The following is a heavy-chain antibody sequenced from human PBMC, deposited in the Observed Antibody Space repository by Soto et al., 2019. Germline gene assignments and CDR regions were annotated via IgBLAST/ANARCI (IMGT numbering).Heavy chain of an antibody. V-gene: IGHV3-15*07. D-gene: IGHD5-12*01. CDR2: IKSKTDGGTT. J-gene: IGHJ4*02. CDR1: GFTFSNAW. Sequence: GGSLRLSCAASGFTFSNAWMNWVRQAPGKGLEWVGRIKSKTDGGTTDYAAPVKGRFTISRDDSKNTLYLQMNSLKTEDTAVYYCTTDLVATISDLSFDYWGQGTLVTVSS. CDR3: TTDLVATISDLSFDY.